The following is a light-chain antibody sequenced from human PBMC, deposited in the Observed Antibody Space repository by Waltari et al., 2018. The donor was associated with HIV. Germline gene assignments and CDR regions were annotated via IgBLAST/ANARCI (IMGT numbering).Light chain of an antibody. Sequence: YELTQPLSVSVCLGQTAKIICSGDDLPAHYAQWYHQRPGQAPVLVLYKDKERPPGIPVRFSGSSSGTTATLTISGVLEEDEADDYCQAADSSGTLGVFGGGTKLTVL. CDR1: DLPAHY. CDR3: QAADSSGTLGV. J-gene: IGLJ3*02. V-gene: IGLV3-25*03. CDR2: KDK.